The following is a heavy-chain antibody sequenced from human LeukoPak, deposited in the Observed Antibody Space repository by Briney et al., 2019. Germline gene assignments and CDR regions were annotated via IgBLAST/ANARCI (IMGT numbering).Heavy chain of an antibody. CDR1: GFTVSSNY. V-gene: IGHV3-53*01. CDR2: IYSGGST. CDR3: ARAPSYGLGMA. J-gene: IGHJ5*02. Sequence: PGGSLRLSCAASGFTVSSNYMSWVRQAPGKGLEWVSVIYSGGSTYYADSVKGRFTISRDNSKNTLYLQMNSLRAEDTAVYYCARAPSYGLGMAWGQGTLVTVSS. D-gene: IGHD4-17*01.